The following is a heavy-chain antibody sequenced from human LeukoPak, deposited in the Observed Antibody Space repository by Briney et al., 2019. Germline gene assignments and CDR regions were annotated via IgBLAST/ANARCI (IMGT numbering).Heavy chain of an antibody. CDR3: ARDPNWGGAFDI. Sequence: ASVKVSCKASGYTFTNYGISWVRQAPGQGLEWMGWISAYNGNTNYAQKLQGGVTMTTDTSTTTVYMELRSLISDDTAVYYCARDPNWGGAFDIWGQGAMVTVSS. CDR2: ISAYNGNT. V-gene: IGHV1-18*01. CDR1: GYTFTNYG. J-gene: IGHJ3*02. D-gene: IGHD7-27*01.